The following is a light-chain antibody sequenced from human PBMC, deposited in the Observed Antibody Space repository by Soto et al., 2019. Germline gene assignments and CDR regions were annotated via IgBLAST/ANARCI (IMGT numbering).Light chain of an antibody. Sequence: SASAMSVSKGDRVTITCRASQDIDNYLFWFQQKPGTVPKRLIYAASSLQTGVPARFSGGGSGAEYTLTISSLQSEDFAVYYCQQYEKWPRTFGHGGKVDIK. CDR1: QDIDNY. CDR2: AAS. CDR3: QQYEKWPRT. V-gene: IGKV1-17*03. J-gene: IGKJ1*01.